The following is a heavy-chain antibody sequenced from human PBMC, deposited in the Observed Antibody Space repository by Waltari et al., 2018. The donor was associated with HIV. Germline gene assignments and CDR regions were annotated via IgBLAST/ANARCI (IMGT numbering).Heavy chain of an antibody. CDR2: IYTSGST. J-gene: IGHJ4*02. V-gene: IGHV4-61*02. D-gene: IGHD6-13*01. Sequence: QVQLQESGPGLVKPSQTLSLTCTVSGGSISSGSYYWSWIRPPAGKGWEWIGRIYTSGSTNYNPSLKSRVTISVDTSKNQFSLKLSSVTAADTAVYYCARAIAAGKWYFDYWGQGTLVTVSS. CDR1: GGSISSGSYY. CDR3: ARAIAAGKWYFDY.